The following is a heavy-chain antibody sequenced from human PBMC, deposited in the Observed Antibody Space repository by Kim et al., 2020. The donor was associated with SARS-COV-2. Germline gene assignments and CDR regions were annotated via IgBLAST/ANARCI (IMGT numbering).Heavy chain of an antibody. J-gene: IGHJ4*02. D-gene: IGHD1-26*01. CDR3: ARVPYSGSYEELYYFDY. CDR1: GFTVSSNY. V-gene: IGHV3-53*04. Sequence: GGSLRLSCAASGFTVSSNYMSWVRQAPGKGLEWVSVIYSGGSTYYADSVKGRFTISRHNSKNTLYLQMNSLRAEDTAVYYCARVPYSGSYEELYYFDYWGQGTLVTVSS. CDR2: IYSGGST.